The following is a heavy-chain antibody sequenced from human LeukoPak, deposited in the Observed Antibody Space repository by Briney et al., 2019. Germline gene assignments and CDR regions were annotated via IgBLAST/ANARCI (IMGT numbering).Heavy chain of an antibody. CDR2: LYGSGNI. CDR3: AREGGCTTGSCYYFDS. J-gene: IGHJ4*02. V-gene: IGHV4-4*07. Sequence: SETLSLTCLVSGGSMSSYFWSWIRQPAGKGLEWLGRLYGSGNINYNPSLQSRLTMSLDTSKNRFSLQLSSVTAADTAVYFCAREGGCTTGSCYYFDSWGLGTLVTVSS. CDR1: GGSMSSYF. D-gene: IGHD2-8*01.